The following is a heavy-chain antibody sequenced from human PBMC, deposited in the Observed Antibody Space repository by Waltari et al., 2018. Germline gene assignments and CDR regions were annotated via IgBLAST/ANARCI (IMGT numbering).Heavy chain of an antibody. Sequence: QLQLQESGPGLVTPSETLSLTCTVSGGSISSSSYYWGWIRQPPGQGLEWIGSIYYSGSTYYNPSLKSRVTISVDTSKNQFSLKLSSVTAADTAVYYCARRVYDFWSGYYTGGNWFDPWGQGTLVTVSS. V-gene: IGHV4-39*01. J-gene: IGHJ5*02. CDR1: GGSISSSSYY. D-gene: IGHD3-3*01. CDR2: IYYSGST. CDR3: ARRVYDFWSGYYTGGNWFDP.